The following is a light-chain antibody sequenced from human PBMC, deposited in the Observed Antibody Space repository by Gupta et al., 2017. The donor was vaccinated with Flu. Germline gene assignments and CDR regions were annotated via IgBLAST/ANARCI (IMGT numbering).Light chain of an antibody. V-gene: IGKV3-20*01. CDR3: QQYSRSPT. J-gene: IGKJ2*01. CDR1: QSVSSSS. CDR2: SAS. Sequence: EIVLTQSPGTLSLPPGEAATISCRASQSVSSSSLAWYQQKPGQAPRLLIYSASSRASGIPDRFSGSGSGTDFTLTIFRLEPEDFAVYYCQQYSRSPTFGQGTKLEI.